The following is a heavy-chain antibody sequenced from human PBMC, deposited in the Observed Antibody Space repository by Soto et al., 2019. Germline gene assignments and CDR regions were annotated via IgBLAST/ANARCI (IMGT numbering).Heavy chain of an antibody. J-gene: IGHJ3*01. CDR2: ISPGGGTT. V-gene: IGHV1-46*03. CDR3: ARAHYDSDAFDF. D-gene: IGHD3-22*01. Sequence: VQLVQSGAEVKKPGALVKISCKASGYTFTTNFIHWIRQAPGQGLEWVGIISPGGGTTVYAQKFQGRVTMTRDTSTSTVYMELRNLRSEDTAVFYCARAHYDSDAFDFWGQGTMVIVSS. CDR1: GYTFTTNF.